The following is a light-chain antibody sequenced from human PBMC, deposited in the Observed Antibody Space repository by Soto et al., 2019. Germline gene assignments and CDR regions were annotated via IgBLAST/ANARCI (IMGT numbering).Light chain of an antibody. CDR3: QQYNDWPLT. CDR2: GAS. J-gene: IGKJ1*01. CDR1: QALRSN. Sequence: EIIMTQSPATLSVSPGERATLSRRASQALRSNLAWYQQKPGQAPRLLIFGASTRATGIPARFSGSGSGTEFTLTISSLQSEDFALYYCQQYNDWPLTFGQGTKVEIK. V-gene: IGKV3-15*01.